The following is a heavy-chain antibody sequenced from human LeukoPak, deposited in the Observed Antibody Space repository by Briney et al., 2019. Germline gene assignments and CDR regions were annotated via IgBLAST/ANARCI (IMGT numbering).Heavy chain of an antibody. Sequence: GGSLRLSCAVSGCTFSGFWMSWSRQAPGKGLEWVASINSDGSEGYYADVVKGRFTISRDNAKNSLYLQINSLRAEDTAVYYCARSSYSSSSSVWGQGTMVTVSS. V-gene: IGHV3-7*03. CDR2: INSDGSEG. CDR3: ARSSYSSSSSV. D-gene: IGHD6-6*01. CDR1: GCTFSGFW. J-gene: IGHJ3*01.